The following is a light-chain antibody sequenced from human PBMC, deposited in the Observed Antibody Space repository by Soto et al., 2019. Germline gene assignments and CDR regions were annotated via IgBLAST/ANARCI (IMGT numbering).Light chain of an antibody. Sequence: DLQMTQSPSSLSASVGDRVTITCRASQSISSYLNWYQQKPGKAPKLLIYAASSLQSGVPSRFSGSGSRTDFTLPISSLQPEDFATYYCQQSYSTPPLTFGGGTKVEIK. J-gene: IGKJ4*01. V-gene: IGKV1-39*01. CDR1: QSISSY. CDR2: AAS. CDR3: QQSYSTPPLT.